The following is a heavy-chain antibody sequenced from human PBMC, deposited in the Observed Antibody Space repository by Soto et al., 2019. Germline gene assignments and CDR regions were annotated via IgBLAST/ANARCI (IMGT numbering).Heavy chain of an antibody. D-gene: IGHD3-9*01. Sequence: PSQTLSLTCAISGDSVSSNSAAWNWIRQSPSRGLEWLGRTYYRSKWYNDYAVSVKSRITINPDTSKNQFSLQLNSVTPEDTAVYYCAREGGVLRYFDWLLPYSYMDVWGKGTTVTVSS. CDR1: GDSVSSNSAA. CDR3: AREGGVLRYFDWLLPYSYMDV. J-gene: IGHJ6*03. CDR2: TYYRSKWYN. V-gene: IGHV6-1*01.